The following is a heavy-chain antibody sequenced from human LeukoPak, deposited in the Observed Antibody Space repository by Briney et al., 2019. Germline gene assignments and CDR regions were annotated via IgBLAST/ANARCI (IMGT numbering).Heavy chain of an antibody. CDR1: GFMFNDYA. J-gene: IGHJ4*02. CDR3: AKDSPRAYCSSTSCSFDY. D-gene: IGHD2-2*01. CDR2: ISWNSGNM. V-gene: IGHV3-9*01. Sequence: PGGSLRLSCAPSGFMFNDYALHWVRQAPGKGLEWVSSISWNSGNMYYVDSVKGRFTISRDNAKNSLSLQMNSLRAEDTAVYYCAKDSPRAYCSSTSCSFDYWGQGTLVTVSS.